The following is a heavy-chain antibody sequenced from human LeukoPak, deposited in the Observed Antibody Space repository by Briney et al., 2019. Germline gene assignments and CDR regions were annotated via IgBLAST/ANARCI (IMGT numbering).Heavy chain of an antibody. CDR1: GFTFSSYA. V-gene: IGHV3-30*18. J-gene: IGHJ4*02. Sequence: GGSLRLSCAASGFTFSSYAMSWVRQAPGKGLDWVAVIAYDGSIKHHTDSVKGRFTISRDNSRNTLYLQMNSLGTEDTAVYYCAKEIHPRSSNGWPLDYWGQGTLVTVSS. CDR3: AKEIHPRSSNGWPLDY. CDR2: IAYDGSIK. D-gene: IGHD6-19*01.